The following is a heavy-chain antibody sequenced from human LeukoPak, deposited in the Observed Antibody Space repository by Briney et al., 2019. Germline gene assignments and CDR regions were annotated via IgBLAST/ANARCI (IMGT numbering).Heavy chain of an antibody. V-gene: IGHV4-38-2*02. CDR3: ARLRLASPNWFDP. J-gene: IGHJ5*02. CDR2: IYHSGST. D-gene: IGHD2-21*01. CDR1: GYSISSGYY. Sequence: PSETLSLTCTVSGYSISSGYYWGCIRQPPGKGLEWIGSIYHSGSTYYNPSLKSRVTISVDTSKNQFSLKLSSVTAADTAVYYCARLRLASPNWFDPWGQGTLVTVSS.